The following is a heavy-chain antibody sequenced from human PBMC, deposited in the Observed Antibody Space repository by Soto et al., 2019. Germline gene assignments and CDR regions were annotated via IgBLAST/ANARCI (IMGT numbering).Heavy chain of an antibody. V-gene: IGHV1-18*01. J-gene: IGHJ5*02. D-gene: IGHD2-2*01. CDR1: GYTFTSYG. CDR3: ARDLFDIVVVPAAQGFDP. CDR2: ISAYNGNT. Sequence: GASVKVSCKASGYTFTSYGISWVRKAPGQGLEWMGWISAYNGNTNYAQKLQGRVTMTTDTSTSTAYMELRSLRSDDTAVYYCARDLFDIVVVPAAQGFDPWGQGTLVTVSS.